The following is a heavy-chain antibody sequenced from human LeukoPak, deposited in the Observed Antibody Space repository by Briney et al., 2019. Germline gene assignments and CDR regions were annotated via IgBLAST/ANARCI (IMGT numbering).Heavy chain of an antibody. CDR3: ARAGPPAFDP. Sequence: GGSLRLSCAASGFTFTNFEMNWVRQAPGKGLGWVSYISYSGSTTSYADSVKGRFTISRDNAKNSLYLQMNSLRAEDTAVYYCARAGPPAFDPWGQGTLVTVSS. CDR2: ISYSGSTT. CDR1: GFTFTNFE. V-gene: IGHV3-48*03. J-gene: IGHJ5*02.